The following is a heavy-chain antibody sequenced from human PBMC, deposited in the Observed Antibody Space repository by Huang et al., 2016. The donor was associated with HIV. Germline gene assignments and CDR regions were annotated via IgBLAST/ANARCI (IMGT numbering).Heavy chain of an antibody. CDR2: IYYSGRT. CDR3: ARRSSPGRYFDY. V-gene: IGHV4-59*01. CDR1: GGSISSYY. Sequence: QVQLQESGPGLVKPSETLSLTCTVSGGSISSYYWGWIPQPPGKGLEWFGYIYYSGRTTYNPPFQRRVTISVDTSKNQFALKLSSVTAADTAVYYCARRSSPGRYFDYWGQGTLVTVSS. J-gene: IGHJ4*02. D-gene: IGHD6-13*01.